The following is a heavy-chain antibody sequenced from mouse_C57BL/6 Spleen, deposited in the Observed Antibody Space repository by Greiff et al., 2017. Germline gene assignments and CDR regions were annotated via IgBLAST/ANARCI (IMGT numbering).Heavy chain of an antibody. Sequence: QVQLQQPGAELVMPGASVKLSCKASGYTFTSYWMHWVKQRPGQGLEWIGEIDPSDSYTNYNQKFKGKSTLTVDKSSSTAYMQLSSLTSEDSAVYYGARRDYYGSSYHYYAMDYWGQGTSVTVSS. CDR2: IDPSDSYT. J-gene: IGHJ4*01. CDR3: ARRDYYGSSYHYYAMDY. V-gene: IGHV1-69*01. D-gene: IGHD1-1*01. CDR1: GYTFTSYW.